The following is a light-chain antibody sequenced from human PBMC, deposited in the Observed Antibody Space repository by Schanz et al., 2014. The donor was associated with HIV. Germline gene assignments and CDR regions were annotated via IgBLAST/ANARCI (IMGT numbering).Light chain of an antibody. CDR3: QSFDRSLGRVV. V-gene: IGLV1-40*01. CDR1: SSNIGTHYD. CDR2: SYD. J-gene: IGLJ2*01. Sequence: QSVLTQPPSVSGAPGQRVTISCTGSSSNIGTHYDVHWYQQLPGTAPKLLIHSYDQRPSGVPGRFSGSKSVNSASLAITGLQAEDEADYYCQSFDRSLGRVVFGGGTKLTVL.